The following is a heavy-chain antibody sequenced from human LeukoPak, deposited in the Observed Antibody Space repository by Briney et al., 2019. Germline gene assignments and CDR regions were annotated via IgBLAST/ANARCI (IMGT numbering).Heavy chain of an antibody. CDR1: LFTFSSHS. D-gene: IGHD1-26*01. CDR2: ISSRMRTI. Sequence: GGALRLSCAASLFTFSSHSMNWVRQAPGKGLEWVSYISSRMRTIYNPDSVKGRFTISRDNAKNSVYLQRNSLRVEDTAVDYCLGGVVGIGGQGTPVTASS. V-gene: IGHV3-48*01. CDR3: LGGVVGI. J-gene: IGHJ4*02.